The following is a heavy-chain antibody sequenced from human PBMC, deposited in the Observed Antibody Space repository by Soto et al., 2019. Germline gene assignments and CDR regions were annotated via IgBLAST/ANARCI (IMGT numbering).Heavy chain of an antibody. Sequence: EVQLLESGGGLVQPGGSLRLSCVGSGFFFSSYTMTWLRQAPGKGLEWVSSFSATSENTYYADSVRGRFTISRDNSKTTLFLQMNSLTAEDTAMYYCAKARDQQWVRLPFDYWGQGILVIVSS. V-gene: IGHV3-23*01. CDR2: FSATSENT. CDR1: GFFFSSYT. J-gene: IGHJ4*02. D-gene: IGHD6-19*01. CDR3: AKARDQQWVRLPFDY.